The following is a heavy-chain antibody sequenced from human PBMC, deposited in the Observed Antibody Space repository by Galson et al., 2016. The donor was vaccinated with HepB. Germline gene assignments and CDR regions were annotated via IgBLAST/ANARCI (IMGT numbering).Heavy chain of an antibody. J-gene: IGHJ4*02. V-gene: IGHV3-30*19. CDR1: GLTFSNYG. D-gene: IGHD2-2*01. CDR3: VKQGPAALHSHFDF. Sequence: SLRLSCAASGLTFSNYGMHWVRQAPATGLEWVTSVSYDGEDKNYADSVKGRFSISRDNSKNTVSLQMSSLRGEDTAVYYCVKQGPAALHSHFDFWGQGTLVTVSS. CDR2: VSYDGEDK.